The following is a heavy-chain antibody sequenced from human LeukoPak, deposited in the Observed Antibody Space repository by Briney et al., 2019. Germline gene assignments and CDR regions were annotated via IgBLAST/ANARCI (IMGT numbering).Heavy chain of an antibody. Sequence: PGGSLRLSCAASGFTFSSYSMSWVRQAPGKGLEWVANIKQDGSEKNYVGPVKGRFTIARDNAKNSLYLQMNSLRAEDTAVYYCASALRIYYYFDYWGQGTLVTVSS. D-gene: IGHD1-26*01. CDR3: ASALRIYYYFDY. J-gene: IGHJ4*02. CDR2: IKQDGSEK. V-gene: IGHV3-7*03. CDR1: GFTFSSYS.